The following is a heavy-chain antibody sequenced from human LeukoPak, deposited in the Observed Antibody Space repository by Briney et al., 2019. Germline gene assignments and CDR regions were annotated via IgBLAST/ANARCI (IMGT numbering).Heavy chain of an antibody. J-gene: IGHJ6*03. Sequence: GGSLRLSCAASGFTFDDYAMHWVRQAPGKGLEWVSGISWNSGSIGYADSVKGRFTISRDNAKNSLYLQMNSLRAEDTALYYCAKDTPSGYYYGSGRLRIYYYYMDVWGKGTTVTISS. CDR2: ISWNSGSI. D-gene: IGHD3-10*01. CDR1: GFTFDDYA. V-gene: IGHV3-9*01. CDR3: AKDTPSGYYYGSGRLRIYYYYMDV.